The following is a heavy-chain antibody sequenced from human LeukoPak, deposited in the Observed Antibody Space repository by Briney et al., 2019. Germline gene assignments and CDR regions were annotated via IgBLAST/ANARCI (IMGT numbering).Heavy chain of an antibody. V-gene: IGHV1-69*04. CDR2: IIPILGIA. CDR1: GGTFSSYA. Sequence: SVKVSCKASGGTFSSYAISWVRQAPGQGLEWMGRIIPILGIANYAQKFQGRVTITADKSTSTAYMELSSLRSEDTAVYYCARPPPYLSSWYYFDYWGQGTLVTVSS. D-gene: IGHD6-13*01. CDR3: ARPPPYLSSWYYFDY. J-gene: IGHJ4*02.